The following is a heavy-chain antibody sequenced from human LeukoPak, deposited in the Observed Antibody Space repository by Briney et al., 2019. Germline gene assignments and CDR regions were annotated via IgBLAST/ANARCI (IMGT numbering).Heavy chain of an antibody. CDR1: GGTFSSYA. V-gene: IGHV1-69*01. Sequence: SVKVSRKASGGTFSSYAISWVRQAPGQGLEWMGGIIPIFGTANYAQKFQGRVTITADESTSTAYMELSSLRSEDTAVYYCARDRSLRELWLRNWFDPWGQGTLVTVSS. D-gene: IGHD5-18*01. CDR3: ARDRSLRELWLRNWFDP. CDR2: IIPIFGTA. J-gene: IGHJ5*02.